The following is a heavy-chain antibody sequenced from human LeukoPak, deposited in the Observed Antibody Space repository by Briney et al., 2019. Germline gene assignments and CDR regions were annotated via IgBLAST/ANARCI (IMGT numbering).Heavy chain of an antibody. V-gene: IGHV5-51*01. CDR1: GYSFTDYW. D-gene: IGHD2-15*01. J-gene: IGHJ4*02. CDR2: IYPGDSDT. CDR3: ARTAMVVERKFDY. Sequence: GESLKLSCKGSGYSFTDYWIGWVRQMPGKGLEWMGIIYPGDSDTRYSPSFQGQVTISADKSISTAYLQWSSLKASDTAVYYCARTAMVVERKFDYWGQGTLVTVSS.